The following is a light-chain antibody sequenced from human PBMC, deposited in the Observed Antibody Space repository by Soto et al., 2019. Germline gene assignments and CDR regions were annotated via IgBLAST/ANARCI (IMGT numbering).Light chain of an antibody. CDR1: QSIRDY. CDR2: AAS. Sequence: DIQMTQSPSSLSASVGDRVTITCRASQSIRDYLNWYQHKPGMAPHVLIYAASNLQSGVPSTFSGSGYGTDFTLTITSLQPEDFATYYCQETFGIFHCTFGQGMKVEIK. J-gene: IGKJ1*01. V-gene: IGKV1-39*01. CDR3: QETFGIFHCT.